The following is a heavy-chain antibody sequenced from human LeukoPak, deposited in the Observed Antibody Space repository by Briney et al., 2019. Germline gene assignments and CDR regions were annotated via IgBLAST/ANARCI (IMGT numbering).Heavy chain of an antibody. D-gene: IGHD3-16*01. CDR1: GFTFSPFW. CDR2: IKSDGSEE. CDR3: ARERLGPRGAFDI. V-gene: IGHV3-7*01. J-gene: IGHJ3*02. Sequence: GGSLRLSCAASGFTFSPFWMSWVRQAPGKGLEWVANIKSDGSEEYYVDSVKGRFTISRDNARDSLYLQMNTLRAEDTAVYYCARERLGPRGAFDIWGLGTMVTVSS.